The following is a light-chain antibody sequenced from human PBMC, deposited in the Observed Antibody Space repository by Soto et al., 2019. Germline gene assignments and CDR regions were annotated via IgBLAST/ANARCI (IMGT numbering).Light chain of an antibody. CDR1: QSVSSN. CDR3: QQYNNWPPWT. J-gene: IGKJ1*01. Sequence: EILMTQSPATRSVSPGERATLSCRASQSVSSNLAWYQQHPGPAPRLLLYGASTRATGIPARFSGSGSGTEFTLTISSLQSEDFAVYYCQQYNNWPPWTFGQGTKVDIK. CDR2: GAS. V-gene: IGKV3-15*01.